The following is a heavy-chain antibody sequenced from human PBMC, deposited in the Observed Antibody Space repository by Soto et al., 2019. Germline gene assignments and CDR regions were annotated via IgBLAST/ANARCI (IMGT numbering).Heavy chain of an antibody. CDR2: IYYSGST. D-gene: IGHD3-10*01. J-gene: IGHJ4*02. V-gene: IGHV4-39*01. Sequence: SETLSLTCTVSGGSISSSSYYWGWIRQPPGKGLEWIGSIYYSGSTYYNPSLKSRVTISVDTSKNQFSLKLSSVTAADTAVYYCARHYGSGSYYIPGYYFDYWGQGTLVTVSS. CDR1: GGSISSSSYY. CDR3: ARHYGSGSYYIPGYYFDY.